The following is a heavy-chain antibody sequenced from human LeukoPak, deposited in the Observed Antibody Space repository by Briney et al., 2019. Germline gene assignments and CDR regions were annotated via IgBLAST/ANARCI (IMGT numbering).Heavy chain of an antibody. J-gene: IGHJ6*02. D-gene: IGHD2-15*01. CDR3: ARGILGYCSGGSCFLYYYYGMDV. CDR1: GYTFTSYD. Sequence: ASVKVSCKASGYTFTSYDINWVRQATGQGLEWMGWMNPNSGNTGYAQKFQGRVTITRNTSISTAYMELSSLRSEDTAVYYCARGILGYCSGGSCFLYYYYGMDVWGQGTTVTVSS. V-gene: IGHV1-8*03. CDR2: MNPNSGNT.